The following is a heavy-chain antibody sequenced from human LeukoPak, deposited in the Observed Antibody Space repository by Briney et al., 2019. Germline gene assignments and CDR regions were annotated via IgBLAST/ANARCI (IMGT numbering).Heavy chain of an antibody. CDR1: GGTFSSYA. D-gene: IGHD5-12*01. CDR2: IIPIFGTA. V-gene: IGHV1-69*05. J-gene: IGHJ5*02. Sequence: GSSVKVSCKASGGTFSSYAISWVRQAPGQGLEWMGRIIPIFGTANYAQKFQGRVTITTDESTSTAYMELSSLRSEDTAVYYCARTGGWDVNWFDPWAQGTLVTVSS. CDR3: ARTGGWDVNWFDP.